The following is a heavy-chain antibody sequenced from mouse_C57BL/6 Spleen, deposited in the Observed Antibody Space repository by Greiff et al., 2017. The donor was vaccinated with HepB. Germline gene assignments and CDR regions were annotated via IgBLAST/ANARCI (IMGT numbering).Heavy chain of an antibody. CDR1: GYTFTDYE. V-gene: IGHV1-15*01. Sequence: VQLQQSGAELVRPGASVTLSCKASGYTFTDYEMHWVKQTPVHGLEWIGAIDPETGGTAYNQKFKGKAILTADKSSSTAYMELRSLTSEDSAVYYCTPLYSNYEYYFDGWGQGTTLTVSS. J-gene: IGHJ2*01. CDR3: TPLYSNYEYYFDG. D-gene: IGHD2-5*01. CDR2: IDPETGGT.